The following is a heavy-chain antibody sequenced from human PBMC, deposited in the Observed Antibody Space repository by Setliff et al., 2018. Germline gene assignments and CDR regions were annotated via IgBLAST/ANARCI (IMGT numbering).Heavy chain of an antibody. CDR1: GGTFSSYA. J-gene: IGHJ6*03. Sequence: GGSVKVSCKASGGTFSSYAISWVRQAPGQGLEWMGGIIPIFGTANYAQKFQGRVTITADESMSTVYMELSSLTSADTALYYCARASPAGFGDYYYYYYMDVWGKGTTVTVSS. CDR2: IIPIFGTA. V-gene: IGHV1-69*13. CDR3: ARASPAGFGDYYYYYYMDV. D-gene: IGHD4-17*01.